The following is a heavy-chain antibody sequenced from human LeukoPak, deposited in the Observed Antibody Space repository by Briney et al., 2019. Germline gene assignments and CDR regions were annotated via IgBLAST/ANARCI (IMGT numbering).Heavy chain of an antibody. CDR3: ARDKVSGSYSITYYYYYGMDV. CDR2: INPSGGST. J-gene: IGHJ6*04. V-gene: IGHV1-46*01. D-gene: IGHD3-10*01. CDR1: GYTFTSYY. Sequence: ASVKVSCTASGYTFTSYYMHWVRQAPGQGLEWMGIINPSGGSTSYALKFQGRVTMTRDTSTSTVYMELSSLRPEDTAVYYCARDKVSGSYSITYYYYYGMDVWGKGTTVTVSS.